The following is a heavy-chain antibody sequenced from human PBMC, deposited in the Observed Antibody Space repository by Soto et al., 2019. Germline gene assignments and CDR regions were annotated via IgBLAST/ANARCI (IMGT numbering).Heavy chain of an antibody. CDR3: ARDRGAAAAYYYYYYGMDV. CDR2: ISSSSSYI. V-gene: IGHV3-21*01. CDR1: GFTFSSYS. J-gene: IGHJ6*02. Sequence: GGSLRLSCAASGFTFSSYSINWVRQAPGKGLEWVSSISSSSSYIYYADSVKGRFTISRDNAKNSLYLQMNSLRAEDTAVYYCARDRGAAAAYYYYYYGMDVWGQGTTVTVS. D-gene: IGHD6-13*01.